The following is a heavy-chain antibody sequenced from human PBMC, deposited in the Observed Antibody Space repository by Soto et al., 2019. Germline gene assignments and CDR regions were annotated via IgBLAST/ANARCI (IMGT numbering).Heavy chain of an antibody. CDR2: IYHSGST. Sequence: SETLSLPCAVSGDSISSGGYSWSCIRQPPGKGLEWIGYIYHSGSTYYNPSLKSRVTISVDRSKNQFSLKLSSVTAADTAVYYCARQMTTVTTVDYWGQGTLVTVSS. J-gene: IGHJ4*02. V-gene: IGHV4-30-2*01. CDR3: ARQMTTVTTVDY. CDR1: GDSISSGGYS. D-gene: IGHD4-17*01.